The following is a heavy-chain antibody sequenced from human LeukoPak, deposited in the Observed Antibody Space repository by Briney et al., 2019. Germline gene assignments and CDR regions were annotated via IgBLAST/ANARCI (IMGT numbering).Heavy chain of an antibody. V-gene: IGHV3-7*01. CDR1: GFTFSTYW. CDR2: INQDGSEK. Sequence: PEGSLRLSCAASGFTFSTYWMSWVRQAPGKGLEWVANINQDGSEKYSVDSVKGRFTISRDNAKSSLYLQMNSLRADDTAVYYCARDRALYDSRRGYYYTEDDYWGQGTLVTVSS. CDR3: ARDRALYDSRRGYYYTEDDY. J-gene: IGHJ4*02. D-gene: IGHD3-22*01.